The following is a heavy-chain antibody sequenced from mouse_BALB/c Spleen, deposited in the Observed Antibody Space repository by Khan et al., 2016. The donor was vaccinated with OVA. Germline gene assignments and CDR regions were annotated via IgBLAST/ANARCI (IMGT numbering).Heavy chain of an antibody. V-gene: IGHV1-18*01. J-gene: IGHJ4*01. CDR3: ARDAGRY. D-gene: IGHD3-3*01. CDR1: GYTFIEYT. CDR2: INPKNGVT. Sequence: EVQLQQSGPELVKPGASVKISCKISGYTFIEYTLHWVKQSHGKSLEWIGVINPKNGVTSYNQKFKGKLTLTVDTSSSTAYMEFRSLTSEDSAVYYCARDAGRYWGQGTSVTVSS.